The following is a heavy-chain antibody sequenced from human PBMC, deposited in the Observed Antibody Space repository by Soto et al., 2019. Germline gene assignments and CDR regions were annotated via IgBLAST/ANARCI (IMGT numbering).Heavy chain of an antibody. J-gene: IGHJ4*02. CDR2: ISSSGGTK. V-gene: IGHV3-48*03. Sequence: PGGSLRLSCAASGFTFSSYEMNWVRQAPGKGLEWVSYISSSGGTKYYADSVRGRFTISRDNAKNSLYLQMNSLRADDTAFYYCARGGSYPDYWGQGTLVTVSS. CDR3: ARGGSYPDY. CDR1: GFTFSSYE.